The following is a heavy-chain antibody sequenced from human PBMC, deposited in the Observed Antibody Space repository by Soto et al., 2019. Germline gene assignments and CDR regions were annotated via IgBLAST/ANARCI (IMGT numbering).Heavy chain of an antibody. CDR2: FSYSGRT. V-gene: IGHV4-59*08. J-gene: IGHJ3*01. D-gene: IGHD6-13*01. Sequence: QVQLQESGPGLVKPSETLSLTCTVSGASISSNYWSWIRQPPGKGLECIGYFSYSGRTNYNPSLKSRVIISVDTSRNQFSLKLTSVTATDTAMYYCASHSPLAAGGSFEFWGQGMMVTVSS. CDR3: ASHSPLAAGGSFEF. CDR1: GASISSNY.